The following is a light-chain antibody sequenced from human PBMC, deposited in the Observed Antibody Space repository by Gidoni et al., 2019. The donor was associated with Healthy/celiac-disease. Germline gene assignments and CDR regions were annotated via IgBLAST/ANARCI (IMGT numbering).Light chain of an antibody. J-gene: IGKJ4*01. V-gene: IGKV1D-43*01. CDR1: QGISSY. Sequence: AIRMTQSPFSLSASVGDRVTTTCWASQGISSYIAWYQQKPAKVPKLFIYYASSLQSGVPSRFSGSGSGTDYTLTISCLQPEDFATYYCQQYYSTPRVGGGTKVEIK. CDR3: QQYYSTPR. CDR2: YAS.